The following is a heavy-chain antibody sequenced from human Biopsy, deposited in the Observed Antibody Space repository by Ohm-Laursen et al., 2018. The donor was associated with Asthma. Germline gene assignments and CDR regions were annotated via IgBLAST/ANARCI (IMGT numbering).Heavy chain of an antibody. CDR2: ITGSGVRT. Sequence: SLRLSCTASGFTFRNYAISWVRQVPGKGLEWVSGITGSGVRTYYADSGKGRFTISRDNSKNTLYLQMNSLRAEDTAIYYCARVFESSEWGPFYHFGLDVWGQGTTVVVS. CDR3: ARVFESSEWGPFYHFGLDV. V-gene: IGHV3-23*01. CDR1: GFTFRNYA. J-gene: IGHJ6*02. D-gene: IGHD6-25*01.